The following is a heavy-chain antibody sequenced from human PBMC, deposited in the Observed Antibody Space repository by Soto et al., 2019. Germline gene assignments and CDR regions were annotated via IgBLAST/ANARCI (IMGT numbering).Heavy chain of an antibody. CDR1: GYTFTSYG. CDR3: ARGSLVWFGELLYGHWLDP. V-gene: IGHV1-18*01. CDR2: ISAYNGNT. J-gene: IGHJ5*02. Sequence: ASVKVSCKASGYTFTSYGISWLRQAPGQGLEWMGWISAYNGNTNYAQKLQGRVTMTTDTSTSTAYMELRSLRSDDTAVYYCARGSLVWFGELLYGHWLDPWGQGTLVTVSS. D-gene: IGHD3-10*01.